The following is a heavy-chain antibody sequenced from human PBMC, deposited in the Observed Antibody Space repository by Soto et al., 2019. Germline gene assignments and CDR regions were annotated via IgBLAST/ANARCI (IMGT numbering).Heavy chain of an antibody. J-gene: IGHJ4*02. D-gene: IGHD2-15*01. CDR1: GFTFSSYA. CDR3: AKDRGHCSGGSCYYFDY. Sequence: GGSLRLSCAASGFTFSSYAMSWVRQAPGKGLEWVSAISGSGGSTYYADSVKGRFTISRDNSKNTLYLQMNSLRAEDTAVYYCAKDRGHCSGGSCYYFDYWGQGTLVTVSS. V-gene: IGHV3-23*01. CDR2: ISGSGGST.